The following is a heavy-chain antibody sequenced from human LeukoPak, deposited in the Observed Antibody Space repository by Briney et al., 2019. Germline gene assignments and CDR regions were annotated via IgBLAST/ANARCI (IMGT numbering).Heavy chain of an antibody. CDR1: GYTFTSYG. V-gene: IGHV1-18*01. CDR3: ARDRWSPLQLERRGDY. Sequence: ASVKVSCKASGYTFTSYGISWVRQAPGQGLEWMGWISAYNGNTNYAQKLQSRVTMTTDTSTSTAYMELRSLRSDDTAVYYCARDRWSPLQLERRGDYWGQGTLVTVSS. D-gene: IGHD1-1*01. J-gene: IGHJ4*02. CDR2: ISAYNGNT.